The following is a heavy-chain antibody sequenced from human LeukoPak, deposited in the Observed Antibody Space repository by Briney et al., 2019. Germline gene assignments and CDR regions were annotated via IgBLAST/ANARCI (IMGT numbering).Heavy chain of an antibody. CDR3: ARHSDAFDI. CDR2: IYYSGST. CDR1: GGSISSYY. J-gene: IGHJ3*02. V-gene: IGHV4-59*08. Sequence: SETLSLTCTGSGGSISSYYWSWLRQPPGKGLEWIGYIYYSGSTNYNPSLKSRVTISVDTSKNQFSLKLSSVTAADTAVYYCARHSDAFDIWGQGTMVTVSS.